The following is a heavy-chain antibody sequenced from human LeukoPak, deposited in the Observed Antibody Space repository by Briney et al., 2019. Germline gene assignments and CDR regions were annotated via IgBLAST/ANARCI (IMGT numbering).Heavy chain of an antibody. D-gene: IGHD1-7*01. CDR1: GFTFRSSA. CDR2: ISGSGGTR. Sequence: GGSLRLSCAASGFTFRSSAMRWVRQARGEGVEWVSGISGSGGTRQYADPVKGRFTICRDNYKNTLYLQMNRLRAEDTAVYYCAKDGKTRNWNYYQAKAVDWGQGTLVTVSS. J-gene: IGHJ4*02. V-gene: IGHV3-23*01. CDR3: AKDGKTRNWNYYQAKAVD.